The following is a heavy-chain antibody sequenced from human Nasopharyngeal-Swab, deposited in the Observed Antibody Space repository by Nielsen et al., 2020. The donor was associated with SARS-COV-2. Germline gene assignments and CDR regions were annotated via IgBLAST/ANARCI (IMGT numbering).Heavy chain of an antibody. CDR3: AREFRSDRGGMDV. V-gene: IGHV3-21*06. CDR1: GFIFSSYS. J-gene: IGHJ6*02. D-gene: IGHD3-3*01. Sequence: SLNISCAASGFIFSSYSMNWVRQAPGKGLEWVSSISSGGSYIYYADSVKGRFTISRDNAKNSLYLQMNSLRAEDTAVYYCAREFRSDRGGMDVWGQGTTVTVSS. CDR2: ISSGGSYI.